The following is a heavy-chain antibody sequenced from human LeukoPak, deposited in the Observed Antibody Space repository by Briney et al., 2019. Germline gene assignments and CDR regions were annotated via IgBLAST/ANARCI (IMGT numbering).Heavy chain of an antibody. V-gene: IGHV4-4*02. D-gene: IGHD5-18*01. CDR1: GESITTGNW. CDR2: VYHTGRT. Sequence: PSETLSLTCTVSGESITTGNWWTWVRPLPGKGLEWIGEVYHTGRTFYNPSLKSRITISIDTSRDQLSLRLTSMTPADSAVYYCARDPANTGRLDSWGQGTLVTVSS. CDR3: ARDPANTGRLDS. J-gene: IGHJ4*02.